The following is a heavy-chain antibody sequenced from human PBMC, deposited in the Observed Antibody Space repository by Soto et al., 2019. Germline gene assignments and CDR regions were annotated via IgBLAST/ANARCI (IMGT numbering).Heavy chain of an antibody. D-gene: IGHD6-13*01. Sequence: GGSLRLSCAASGFTFRDHWMHWVRQAPGKGLVWVSRINGEATTTNYADAVKGRFTISRDNAKNTLYLQMNSLRAEDTAVYYCAKDRPRPAAGIDYWGQGTLVTVSS. CDR2: INGEATTT. J-gene: IGHJ4*02. V-gene: IGHV3-74*01. CDR1: GFTFRDHW. CDR3: AKDRPRPAAGIDY.